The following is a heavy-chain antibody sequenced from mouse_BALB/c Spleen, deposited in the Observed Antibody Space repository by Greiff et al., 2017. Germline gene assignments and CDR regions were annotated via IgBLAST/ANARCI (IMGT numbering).Heavy chain of an antibody. V-gene: IGHV5-17*02. CDR3: ARSGWNAMDY. Sequence: EVHLVESGGGLVQPGGSRKLSCAASGFTFSSFGMHWVRQAPEKGLEWVAYISSGSSTIYYADTVKGRFTISRDNPKNTLFLQMTSLRSEDTAMYYCARSGWNAMDYWGQGTSVTVSS. J-gene: IGHJ4*01. CDR1: GFTFSSFG. D-gene: IGHD3-1*01. CDR2: ISSGSSTI.